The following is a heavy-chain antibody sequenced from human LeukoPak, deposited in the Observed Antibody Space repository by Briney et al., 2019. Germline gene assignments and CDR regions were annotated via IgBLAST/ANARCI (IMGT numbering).Heavy chain of an antibody. V-gene: IGHV3-23*01. Sequence: GGSLRLSCAASGFTFSNYAMTWVRQAPGKGLEWVSTISESGDWAVYADSVKGRFTISRDNSKNTLYLQMNSLRAEDTAVYYCARDYTLDYWGQGTLVTVSS. CDR1: GFTFSNYA. J-gene: IGHJ4*02. CDR2: ISESGDWA. CDR3: ARDYTLDY. D-gene: IGHD2-2*02.